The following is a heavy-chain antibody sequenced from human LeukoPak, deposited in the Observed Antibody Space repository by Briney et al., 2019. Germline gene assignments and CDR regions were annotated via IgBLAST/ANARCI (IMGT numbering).Heavy chain of an antibody. J-gene: IGHJ4*02. CDR1: GYTFTGYY. CDR3: AREVGGCGFDY. CDR2: INPNSGGT. D-gene: IGHD1-26*01. Sequence: ASVKVPCKASGYTFTGYYMHWVRQAPGHGLEWMGWINPNSGGTNYAQKFQGRVTMTRDTSISTAYMELSRLRSDDTAVYYCAREVGGCGFDYWGQGTLVTVSS. V-gene: IGHV1-2*02.